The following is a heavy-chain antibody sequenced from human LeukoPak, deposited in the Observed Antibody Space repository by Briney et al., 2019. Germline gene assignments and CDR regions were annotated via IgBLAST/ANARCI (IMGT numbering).Heavy chain of an antibody. Sequence: AGGSLRLSCAASGFAFSTYAMSWVRQAPGKGLEWVSAISGSGGSTYYADSVKGRFTISRDNSKNSLYLQMNSLRAEDTAVYYCATHQQQNYYYGMDVWGQGTTVTVSS. D-gene: IGHD6-13*01. CDR3: ATHQQQNYYYGMDV. V-gene: IGHV3-23*01. J-gene: IGHJ6*02. CDR2: ISGSGGST. CDR1: GFAFSTYA.